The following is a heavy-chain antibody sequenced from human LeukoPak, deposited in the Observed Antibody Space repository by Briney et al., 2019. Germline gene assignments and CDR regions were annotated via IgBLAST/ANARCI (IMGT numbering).Heavy chain of an antibody. Sequence: SETLSLTCTVSDGSISSSSYYWSWIRQPAGKGLEWIGRIYTSGSTNYNPSLKSRVTMSVDTSKNQFSLKLSSVTAADTAVYYCARGITIFGVASNWFDPWGQGTLVTVSS. J-gene: IGHJ5*02. CDR2: IYTSGST. CDR1: DGSISSSSYY. V-gene: IGHV4-61*02. CDR3: ARGITIFGVASNWFDP. D-gene: IGHD3-3*01.